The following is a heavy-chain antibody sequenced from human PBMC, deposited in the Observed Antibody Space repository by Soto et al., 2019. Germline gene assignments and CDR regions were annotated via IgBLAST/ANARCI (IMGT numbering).Heavy chain of an antibody. Sequence: QVQLVESGGGVVQPGRSLRLSCAASGFTFSSYAMHWVRQAPGKGLEWVAVISYDGSNKYYADSVKGRFTISRDNSKNTLYLEMKSLRAEDTAVYYWARDGGYCSGGSCRGWYFDYWGQGTLVTVSS. CDR2: ISYDGSNK. CDR1: GFTFSSYA. D-gene: IGHD2-15*01. V-gene: IGHV3-30-3*01. CDR3: ARDGGYCSGGSCRGWYFDY. J-gene: IGHJ4*02.